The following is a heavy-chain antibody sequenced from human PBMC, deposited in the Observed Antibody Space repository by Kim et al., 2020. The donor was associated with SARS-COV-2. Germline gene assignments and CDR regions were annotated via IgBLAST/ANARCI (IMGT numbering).Heavy chain of an antibody. D-gene: IGHD2-2*01. CDR1: GGSISSSSYY. V-gene: IGHV4-39*01. J-gene: IGHJ5*02. CDR3: ARNHIVVVPAATGLWFDP. CDR2: IYYSGST. Sequence: SETLSLTCTVSGGSISSSSYYWGWIRQPPGKGLEWIGSIYYSGSTYYNPSLKSRVTISVDTSKNQFSLKLSSVTAADTAVYYCARNHIVVVPAATGLWFDPWGQGTLVTVSS.